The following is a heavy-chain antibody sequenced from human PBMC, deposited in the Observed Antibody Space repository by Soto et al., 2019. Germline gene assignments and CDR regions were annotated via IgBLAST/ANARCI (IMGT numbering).Heavy chain of an antibody. Sequence: GESLKISCNGSGYNFTSYWIGWVRQMPGKGLEWMGIIYPGDSDTTYSPSFQGQVTISPDKSISTAYLQWSSLKASDTALYYCARLHRIAVAGNPYFAYWGQGTLVTASS. D-gene: IGHD6-19*01. CDR3: ARLHRIAVAGNPYFAY. CDR1: GYNFTSYW. V-gene: IGHV5-51*01. J-gene: IGHJ4*02. CDR2: IYPGDSDT.